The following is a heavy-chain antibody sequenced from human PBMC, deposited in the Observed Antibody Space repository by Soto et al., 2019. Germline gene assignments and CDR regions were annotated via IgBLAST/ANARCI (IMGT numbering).Heavy chain of an antibody. CDR1: GDSVSSYSAT. J-gene: IGHJ5*02. CDR2: TCYRSKWFN. Sequence: PSQTLSLTCAISGDSVSSYSATWNWIRQSPSRGLEWLGRTCYRSKWFNDYLVSVKTRLTINPDTSKNQFSLQLNSVTAADTAVYYCARAHINIDYGGSYNWFDPWGQGTLVTVSS. D-gene: IGHD4-17*01. V-gene: IGHV6-1*01. CDR3: ARAHINIDYGGSYNWFDP.